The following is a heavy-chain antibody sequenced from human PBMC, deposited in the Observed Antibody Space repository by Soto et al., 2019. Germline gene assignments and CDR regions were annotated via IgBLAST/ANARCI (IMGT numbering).Heavy chain of an antibody. CDR3: ARNMDYYYGRGSGNGHGV. D-gene: IGHD3-10*02. J-gene: IGHJ6*02. CDR1: GYTFTAYY. V-gene: IGHV1-2*02. Sequence: QVQLVQSGAEVKEPGDSVRVSCEASGYTFTAYYIHWVRQAPGQGLEWMGWINPKFGDTTYAQDFQGGVSMTRDMSISTVYMELSRLTSDDTAIYYCARNMDYYYGRGSGNGHGVWGQGTTVTVFS. CDR2: INPKFGDT.